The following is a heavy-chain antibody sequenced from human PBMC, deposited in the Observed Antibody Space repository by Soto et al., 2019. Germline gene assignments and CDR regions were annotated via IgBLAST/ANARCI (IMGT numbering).Heavy chain of an antibody. V-gene: IGHV4-59*01. CDR3: ARGYSNIFTGYYTDY. Sequence: SETLSLTCSVSGGSIRSNYWNWIRQPPGMGLEWIGYINYSGSTNYNPSLKSRVTISVDTSKNQFSLKLTSVTAADTAVYYCARGYSNIFTGYYTDYWGPGTLVTVSS. J-gene: IGHJ4*02. CDR1: GGSIRSNY. CDR2: INYSGST. D-gene: IGHD3-9*01.